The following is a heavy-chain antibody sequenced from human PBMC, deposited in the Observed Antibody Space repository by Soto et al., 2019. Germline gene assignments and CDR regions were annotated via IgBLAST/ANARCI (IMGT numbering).Heavy chain of an antibody. V-gene: IGHV3-23*01. D-gene: IGHD2-2*01. J-gene: IGHJ4*02. CDR1: GFTFSSYA. CDR3: AKDLASEEYQLLRYYFDY. Sequence: PGGSLRLSCAASGFTFSSYAMSWVRQAPGKGLEWVSAISGSGGSTYYADSVKGRFTISRDNSKNTLYLQMNSLRAEDTAVYYCAKDLASEEYQLLRYYFDYWGQGTLVTVSS. CDR2: ISGSGGST.